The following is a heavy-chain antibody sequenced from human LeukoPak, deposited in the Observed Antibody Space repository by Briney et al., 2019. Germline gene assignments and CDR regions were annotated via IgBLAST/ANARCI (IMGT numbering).Heavy chain of an antibody. J-gene: IGHJ6*02. Sequence: GGSLRLSCAASGFTFSSYSMNWVRQAPGKGLEWVSSISSSSSYIYYADSVKGRFTISRDNAKNSLYLQMNSLRAEDTAVYYCARDYDFWSGYYTAANTNYYYYYGMDVWGQGTTVTVSS. D-gene: IGHD3-3*01. CDR2: ISSSSSYI. CDR3: ARDYDFWSGYYTAANTNYYYYYGMDV. CDR1: GFTFSSYS. V-gene: IGHV3-21*04.